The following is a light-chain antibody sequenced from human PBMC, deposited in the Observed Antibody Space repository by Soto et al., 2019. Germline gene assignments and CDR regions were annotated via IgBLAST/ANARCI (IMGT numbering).Light chain of an antibody. CDR1: QSASSAY. CDR2: DAS. J-gene: IGKJ2*01. V-gene: IGKV3-20*01. CDR3: HHYGSSPNT. Sequence: EIVLTQSPGTLSLSPGERATXSCXDGQSASSAYLAWYQQKAGQAPRLIISDASSRAYGVPDRFSGSGSGTDFTLAISRLEPEDFAVYYCHHYGSSPNTFGQGTKVDIK.